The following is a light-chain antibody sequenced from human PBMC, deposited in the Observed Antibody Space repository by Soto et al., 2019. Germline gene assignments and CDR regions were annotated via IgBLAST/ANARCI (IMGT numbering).Light chain of an antibody. V-gene: IGLV2-23*02. CDR2: EVS. J-gene: IGLJ1*01. CDR1: SSDVGSYNL. Sequence: QSVLTQPASVSGSPGQSITISCTGTSSDVGSYNLVSWYQHHPGKAPKLMIFEVSKRPSGVSNRFSGSKSGNTASLTISGPQAEDEAEYYCCSYAGTYVFGTGTKLTVL. CDR3: CSYAGTYV.